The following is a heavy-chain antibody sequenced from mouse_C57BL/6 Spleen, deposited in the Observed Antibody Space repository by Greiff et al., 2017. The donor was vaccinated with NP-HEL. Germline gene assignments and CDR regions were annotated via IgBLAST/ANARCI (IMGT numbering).Heavy chain of an antibody. D-gene: IGHD3-1*01. J-gene: IGHJ3*01. CDR2: IYPRSGNT. CDR3: ARAEAGSPFAY. CDR1: GYTFTSYG. V-gene: IGHV1-81*01. Sequence: QVQLKQSGAELARPGASVKLSCKASGYTFTSYGISWVKQRTGQGLEWIGEIYPRSGNTYYNEKFKGKATLTADKSSSTAYMELRSLTSEDSAVYFCARAEAGSPFAYWGQGTLVTVSA.